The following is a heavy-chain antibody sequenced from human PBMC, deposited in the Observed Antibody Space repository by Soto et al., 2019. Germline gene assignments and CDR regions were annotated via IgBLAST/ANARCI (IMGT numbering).Heavy chain of an antibody. J-gene: IGHJ6*02. CDR1: GYTFTSYA. CDR3: AVFKGTHYYYGMDA. CDR2: INAGNGNT. V-gene: IGHV1-3*01. Sequence: XSVKVSCKGSGYTFTSYAMHWVRQAPGQRLEWMGWINAGNGNTKYSQKFQGRVTITRDTSASTAYMELSSLRSEDTAVYYCAVFKGTHYYYGMDASGHGNTATVSS.